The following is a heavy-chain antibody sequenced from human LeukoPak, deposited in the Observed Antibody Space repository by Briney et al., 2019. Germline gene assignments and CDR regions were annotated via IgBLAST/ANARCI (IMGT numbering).Heavy chain of an antibody. CDR2: IYHSGST. Sequence: SQTLSLTCAVSGGSISSGGYSWSWIRQPPGKGLEWIGYIYHSGSTYYNPSLKSRVTISVDRSKNQFSLKLSSVTAADTAVYYCAREKGTITKVRANWFDPWGQGTLVTVSS. CDR3: AREKGTITKVRANWFDP. V-gene: IGHV4-30-2*01. D-gene: IGHD3-10*01. CDR1: GGSISSGGYS. J-gene: IGHJ5*02.